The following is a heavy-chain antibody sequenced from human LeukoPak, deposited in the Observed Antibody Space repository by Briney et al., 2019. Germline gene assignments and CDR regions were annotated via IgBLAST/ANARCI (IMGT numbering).Heavy chain of an antibody. Sequence: PGGSLRLSCAASGFTFSSYGMHWVRQAPGKGLDWVAVISYDGSNKYYADSVKGRFTISRDNSKNTLYLQMNSLRAEDTAVYYCASSKPYGDSLVYWGQGTLVTVSS. J-gene: IGHJ4*02. D-gene: IGHD4-17*01. CDR3: ASSKPYGDSLVY. V-gene: IGHV3-30*03. CDR2: ISYDGSNK. CDR1: GFTFSSYG.